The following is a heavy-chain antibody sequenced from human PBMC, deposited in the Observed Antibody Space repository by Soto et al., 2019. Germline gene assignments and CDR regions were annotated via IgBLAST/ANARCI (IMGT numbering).Heavy chain of an antibody. J-gene: IGHJ6*02. CDR3: ARDREGIAARQHYYYGMDV. CDR1: GHTFTSYG. D-gene: IGHD6-6*01. CDR2: ISAYNGNT. V-gene: IGHV1-18*01. Sequence: ASVKVSCKASGHTFTSYGISWVRQAPGQGLEWMGWISAYNGNTNYAQKLQGRVTMTTDTSTSTAYMELRSLRSDDTAVYYCARDREGIAARQHYYYGMDVWGQGTTVTVSS.